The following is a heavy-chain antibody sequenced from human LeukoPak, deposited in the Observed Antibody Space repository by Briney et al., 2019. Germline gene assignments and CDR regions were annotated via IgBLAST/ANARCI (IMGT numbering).Heavy chain of an antibody. J-gene: IGHJ4*02. CDR3: ASVKPDGDYPYYFDY. CDR2: ISSSGSTI. CDR1: GFTFSSYE. Sequence: PGGSLRLSCAASGFTFSSYEMNWVRQAPGKGLEWVSYISSSGSTIYYADSVKGRFTISGDNAKNSLYLQMNSLRAEDTAVYYCASVKPDGDYPYYFDYWGQGTLVTVSS. V-gene: IGHV3-48*03. D-gene: IGHD4-17*01.